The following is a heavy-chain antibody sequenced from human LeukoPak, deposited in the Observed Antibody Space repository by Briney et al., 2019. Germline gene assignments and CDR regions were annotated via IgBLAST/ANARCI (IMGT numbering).Heavy chain of an antibody. CDR3: ARGVRGATFCWYFDL. CDR2: IYYSGTT. CDR1: GGSISSYY. Sequence: SETLGLTCTVSGGSISSYYWSWIRQPPGKGLEWIGYIYYSGTTNYNPSLKSRVAISVDTSKSQFSLKLSSVTAADTAVYYCARGVRGATFCWYFDLWARGTPDTVSS. V-gene: IGHV4-59*01. D-gene: IGHD1-26*01. J-gene: IGHJ2*01.